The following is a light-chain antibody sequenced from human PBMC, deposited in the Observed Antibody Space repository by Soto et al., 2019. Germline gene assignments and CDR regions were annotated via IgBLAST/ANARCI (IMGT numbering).Light chain of an antibody. V-gene: IGKV2D-29*01. J-gene: IGKJ2*01. CDR3: MQNFYLYT. Sequence: IVMTQTPLSLSVTPGQSASISCKSSQSLLHSDGKTYLYWYLQKPGQAPRLLIYEVSNRFSGVPDRVSGSGSGTEFALKISRGVAADVRVYFCMQNFYLYTFGQGNKLEI. CDR1: QSLLHSDGKTY. CDR2: EVS.